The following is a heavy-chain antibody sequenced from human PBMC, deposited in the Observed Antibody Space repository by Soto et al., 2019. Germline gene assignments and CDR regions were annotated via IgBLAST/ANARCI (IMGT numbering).Heavy chain of an antibody. D-gene: IGHD2-2*01. CDR3: ARDRGLVVPAAMFD. V-gene: IGHV3-33*01. Sequence: GGSLRLSCAAFGFTFSSYGMHWVRQAPGKGLEWVAVIWYDGSNKYYADSVKGRFTISRDNSKNTLYLQMNSLRAEDTAVYYCARDRGLVVPAAMFDWGQGTLVTVSS. CDR2: IWYDGSNK. J-gene: IGHJ4*02. CDR1: GFTFSSYG.